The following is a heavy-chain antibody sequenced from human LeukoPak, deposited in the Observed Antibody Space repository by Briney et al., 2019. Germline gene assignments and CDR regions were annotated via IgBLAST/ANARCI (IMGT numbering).Heavy chain of an antibody. J-gene: IGHJ4*02. D-gene: IGHD3-22*01. Sequence: ASVKVSCKASGYTFTSYGISWVRQAPGQGLEWMGWISAYNGNTNYAQKLQGRVTMTTDTSTSTAYMELRSLRSDDTAVYYSARDGGITMIVVASREFDYWGQGTLVTVSS. V-gene: IGHV1-18*01. CDR1: GYTFTSYG. CDR2: ISAYNGNT. CDR3: ARDGGITMIVVASREFDY.